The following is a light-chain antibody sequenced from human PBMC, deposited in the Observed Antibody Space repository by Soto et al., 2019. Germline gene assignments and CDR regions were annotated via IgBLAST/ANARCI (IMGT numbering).Light chain of an antibody. CDR1: SSNNGSNY. J-gene: IGLJ1*01. V-gene: IGLV1-47*01. CDR2: RNN. CDR3: AAWDDSLSAFYV. Sequence: SVLTQPPSASGTPGQRVTISCSGSSSNNGSNYVYWYQQLPGTAPKLLIYRNNQRPSGVPDRFSGSKSGTSDSLAISGLRSEYEADYYCAAWDDSLSAFYVFGTGTKVTVL.